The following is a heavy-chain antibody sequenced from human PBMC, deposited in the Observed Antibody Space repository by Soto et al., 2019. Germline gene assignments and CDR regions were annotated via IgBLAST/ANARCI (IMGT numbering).Heavy chain of an antibody. CDR1: GGSISSYY. V-gene: IGHV4-59*01. Sequence: SETLSLTCTVSGGSISSYYWSWIRQPPGKGLEWIGYIYYSGSTNYNPSLKSRVTISVDTSKNQFSLKLSSVTAADTAVYYCARGEPVTYYYDSSGDHHWGQGTMVTVS. J-gene: IGHJ5*02. D-gene: IGHD3-22*01. CDR3: ARGEPVTYYYDSSGDHH. CDR2: IYYSGST.